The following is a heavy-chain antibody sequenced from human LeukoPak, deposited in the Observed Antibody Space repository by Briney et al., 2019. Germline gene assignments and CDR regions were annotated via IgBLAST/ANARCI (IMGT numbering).Heavy chain of an antibody. D-gene: IGHD6-13*01. CDR3: ARDRDSSSWYGGGYWFDP. J-gene: IGHJ5*02. V-gene: IGHV4-31*03. CDR1: GGSISSGGYY. Sequence: SQTLSLTCTVSGGSISSGGYYWSWIRQHPGKGLEWIGYIYYSGSTYYNPPLKSRVTISVDTSKNQFSLKLSSVTAADTAVYYCARDRDSSSWYGGGYWFDPWGQGTLVTVSS. CDR2: IYYSGST.